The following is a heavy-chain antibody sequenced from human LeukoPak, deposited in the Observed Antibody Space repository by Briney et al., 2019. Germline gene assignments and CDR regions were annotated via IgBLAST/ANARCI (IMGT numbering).Heavy chain of an antibody. CDR1: GGTFSSYA. CDR2: IIPIFGTA. CDR3: AREGGHGGYLDY. J-gene: IGHJ4*02. V-gene: IGHV1-69*06. Sequence: SVKVSCKAFGGTFSSYAISWVRQAPGQGLEWMGGIIPIFGTANYAQKFQGRVTITADKSTSTAYMELSSLRSEDTAVYYCAREGGHGGYLDYWGQGTLVTVSS. D-gene: IGHD3-10*01.